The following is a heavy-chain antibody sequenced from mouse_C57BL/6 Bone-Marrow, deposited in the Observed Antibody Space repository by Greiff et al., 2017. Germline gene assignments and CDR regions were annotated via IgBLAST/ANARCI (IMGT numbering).Heavy chain of an antibody. J-gene: IGHJ4*01. V-gene: IGHV1-82*01. D-gene: IGHD2-14*01. CDR2: IYPGDGDT. CDR1: GYAFSSSW. CDR3: ARYDYRAMDY. Sequence: VQLQQSGPELVKPGASVKISCKASGYAFSSSWMNWVKQRPGKGLEWIGRIYPGDGDTNYNGKFKGKATLTADKSSSTAYMQLSSLTSEDSAVYFCARYDYRAMDYWGQGTSVTVSS.